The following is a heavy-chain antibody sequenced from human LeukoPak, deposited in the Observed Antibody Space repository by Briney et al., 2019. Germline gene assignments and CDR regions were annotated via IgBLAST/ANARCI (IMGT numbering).Heavy chain of an antibody. D-gene: IGHD3-22*01. CDR3: TRIFYYGTRGYYPYF. J-gene: IGHJ4*01. CDR1: GFTFSDHH. CDR2: SKNKDYAYST. Sequence: PGGSLRLSCAASGFTFSDHHMDWVRQAPGKGLEWIGRSKNKDYAYSTVYAASVKGRFTFSRDDPKNSLYLQMNSLTTEDTAVYYCTRIFYYGTRGYYPYFWGHGTLVTVSS. V-gene: IGHV3-72*01.